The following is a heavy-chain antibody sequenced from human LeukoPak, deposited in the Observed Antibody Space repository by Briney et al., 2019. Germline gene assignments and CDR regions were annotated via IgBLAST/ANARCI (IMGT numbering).Heavy chain of an antibody. CDR1: GFTLSSYA. J-gene: IGHJ6*02. V-gene: IGHV3-23*01. CDR3: EKRGGGRWLQSSYYGMDV. Sequence: GGSLRLSCAASGFTLSSYAMSWVRQAPGKGLEWVSAISGSGGSTYYADSVKGRFAISRDNSKNTLYLQMNSLRAEDTAVYYCEKRGGGRWLQSSYYGMDVWGQGTTVTVSS. D-gene: IGHD5-24*01. CDR2: ISGSGGST.